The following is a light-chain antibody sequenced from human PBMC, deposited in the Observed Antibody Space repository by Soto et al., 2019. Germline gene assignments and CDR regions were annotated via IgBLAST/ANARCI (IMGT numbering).Light chain of an antibody. CDR2: GVT. CDR3: SSYTSSSTLHYV. V-gene: IGLV2-14*01. J-gene: IGLJ1*01. Sequence: SALTQPASVSGSPGQSITISCTGTSSDVGTYNYVSWYQQHPGKAPKLIIYGVTNRPSGVSNRFSGSKSGNTASLTISGLQAEDEADYYCSSYTSSSTLHYVFGTGTKVTVL. CDR1: SSDVGTYNY.